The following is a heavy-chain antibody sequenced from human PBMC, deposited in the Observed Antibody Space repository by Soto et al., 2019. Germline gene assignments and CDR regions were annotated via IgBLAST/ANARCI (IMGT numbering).Heavy chain of an antibody. CDR3: AKDPRTTVTNAGQVDY. CDR1: GFTFSSYA. D-gene: IGHD4-17*01. V-gene: IGHV3-23*01. J-gene: IGHJ4*02. CDR2: ISGSGGST. Sequence: PGGSLRLSCAASGFTFSSYAMSWVRQAPGKGLEWVSAISGSGGSTYYADSVKGRFTISRDNSKNTLYLQMNNLRAEDTAVYYCAKDPRTTVTNAGQVDYWGQGTLVTVSS.